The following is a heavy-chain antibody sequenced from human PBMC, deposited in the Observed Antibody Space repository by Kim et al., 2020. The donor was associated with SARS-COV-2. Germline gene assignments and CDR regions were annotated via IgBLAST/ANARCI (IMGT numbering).Heavy chain of an antibody. CDR3: ARGRGGYCSSTSCYGWKRQEYFQH. D-gene: IGHD2-2*01. V-gene: IGHV4-34*01. J-gene: IGHJ1*01. CDR1: GGSFSGYY. Sequence: SETLSLTCAVYGGSFSGYYWSWIRQPPGKGLEWIGEINHSGSTNYNPSLKSRVTISVDTSKNQFSLKLSSVTAADTAVYYCARGRGGYCSSTSCYGWKRQEYFQHWGQGTLVTVSS. CDR2: INHSGST.